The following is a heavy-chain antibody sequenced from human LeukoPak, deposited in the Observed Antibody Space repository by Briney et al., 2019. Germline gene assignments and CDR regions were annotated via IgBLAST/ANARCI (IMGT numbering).Heavy chain of an antibody. V-gene: IGHV3-48*03. CDR2: ISSIGSTV. J-gene: IGHJ3*02. CDR1: GFTFSSYE. D-gene: IGHD3-22*01. Sequence: GGALRLSCAASGFTFSSYEMYWVRQAPGEGLEGVSYISSIGSTVYYTDSVKGRFTISRDNAKNSLHLQMDSLRAEDTAVYYCVRDFVIGHDAFDIWGQGTMVTVSS. CDR3: VRDFVIGHDAFDI.